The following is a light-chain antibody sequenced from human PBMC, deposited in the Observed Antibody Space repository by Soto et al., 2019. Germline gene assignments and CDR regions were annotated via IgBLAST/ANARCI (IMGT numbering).Light chain of an antibody. V-gene: IGLV2-14*01. CDR2: DVS. Sequence: LPQPASVTGSPGQSITVSCTGTSRDVGNYNFVSWYQQHPGKAPKVIIYDVSNRPSGVSDRFSASKSGNTASLTISGLQTEDEAVYFCSSYTSGSVLFGGGTKVTVL. CDR1: SRDVGNYNF. CDR3: SSYTSGSVL. J-gene: IGLJ3*02.